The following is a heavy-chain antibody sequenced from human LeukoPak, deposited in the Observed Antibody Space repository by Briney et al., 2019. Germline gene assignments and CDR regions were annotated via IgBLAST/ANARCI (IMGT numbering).Heavy chain of an antibody. J-gene: IGHJ5*02. V-gene: IGHV4-39*07. Sequence: SEILPLTCTVTEGCIGSIAYYGGWIRQSQGKGLEWIGNIYSSGSTYYNPSLMSRVTISADRSKNQFSLMMNAVTAADTAVYYCARVGSRVAVRRSPTAFDPWGQGTLVIVSS. CDR3: ARVGSRVAVRRSPTAFDP. CDR1: EGCIGSIAYY. CDR2: IYSSGST. D-gene: IGHD3-22*01.